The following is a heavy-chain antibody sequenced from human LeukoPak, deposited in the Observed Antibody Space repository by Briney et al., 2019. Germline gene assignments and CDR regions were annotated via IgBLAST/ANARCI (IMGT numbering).Heavy chain of an antibody. CDR3: TRAPQQPRSYNDY. CDR1: GFTFSSYA. D-gene: IGHD3-10*01. J-gene: IGHJ4*02. Sequence: GGSLRLSCAASGFTFSSYAMHWVRQAPGKGLEWVAVISYDGSNKYYADSVKGRFTISRDNSKNTLYLQMNSLRAEDTAVYFCTRAPQQPRSYNDYWGQGTLVTVSS. V-gene: IGHV3-30-3*01. CDR2: ISYDGSNK.